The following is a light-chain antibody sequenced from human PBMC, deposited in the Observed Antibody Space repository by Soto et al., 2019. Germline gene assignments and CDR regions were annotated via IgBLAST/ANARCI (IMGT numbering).Light chain of an antibody. J-gene: IGKJ1*01. CDR1: QSIDRY. CDR2: EAS. V-gene: IGKV1-39*01. CDR3: QQSYRTPLT. Sequence: DIQMTQSPSSLSASVGDRVTITCRASQSIDRYLNWYQQKPGKAPNLLIYEASRFQSGVPSRFSGGGSGTDFTLTISSLQPEDFATYYCQQSYRTPLTFGQGTKVEIK.